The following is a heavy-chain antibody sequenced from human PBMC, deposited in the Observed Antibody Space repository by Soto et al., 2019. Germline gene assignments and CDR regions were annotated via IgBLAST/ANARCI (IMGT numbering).Heavy chain of an antibody. CDR2: SYYRGTT. V-gene: IGHV4-31*03. CDR1: GASVSSGGYH. Sequence: QVQLQESGPGLVKASQTLSLTCTVSGASVSSGGYHWTWIRQHPGKGLEWIGYSYYRGTTSYNPSLKSRVSISVDTSRTKFYLELTSMTAADTAVYYCARDGRKESLSTPDASDVWGQGTKVTVSS. D-gene: IGHD3-3*01. J-gene: IGHJ3*01. CDR3: ARDGRKESLSTPDASDV.